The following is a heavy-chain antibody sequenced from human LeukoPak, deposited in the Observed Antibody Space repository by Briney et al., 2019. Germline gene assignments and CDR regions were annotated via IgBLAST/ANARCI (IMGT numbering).Heavy chain of an antibody. CDR1: GVSISGFY. V-gene: IGHV4-4*08. CDR2: SHTGGSI. D-gene: IGHD4-17*01. Sequence: SETLSLTCTVSGVSISGFYWNWIRQPPRKGLEWVGYSHTGGSISSNPSLNSRVAFSMDTSKNQVSLRLNSVTATDTAVYYCARPRAGFGEGEFDYSGQGIPVTV. J-gene: IGHJ4*02. CDR3: ARPRAGFGEGEFDY.